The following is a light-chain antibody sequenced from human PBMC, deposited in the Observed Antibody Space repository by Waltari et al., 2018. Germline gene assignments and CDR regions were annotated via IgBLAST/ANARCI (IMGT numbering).Light chain of an antibody. CDR3: FLSDGGSRI. J-gene: IGLJ2*01. CDR1: TGRVTSAHI. Sequence: QAVVTQEPSLTVSPGGTVTLTCASSTGRVTSAHIPYWFQQKPGQAPRTLIYDISNKPPWPPARCAGSLLGGKAARSLSGAQPEEEADYDCFLSDGGSRIFGGETKLTV. V-gene: IGLV7-46*01. CDR2: DIS.